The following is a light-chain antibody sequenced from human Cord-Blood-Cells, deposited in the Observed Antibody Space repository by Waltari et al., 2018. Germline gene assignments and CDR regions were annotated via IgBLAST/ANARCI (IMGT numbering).Light chain of an antibody. J-gene: IGKJ3*01. CDR3: QKYNSVPVT. CDR2: AAS. CDR1: QGISKY. Sequence: DIQMTQSPASLSASVGDRVSNTCRASQGISKYLAWYQQKPGKVPKLLIYAASTLQSGVPARFSGSGSGTDFTLTISSLQPEDVAAYYCQKYNSVPVTFGPGTKVDIK. V-gene: IGKV1-27*01.